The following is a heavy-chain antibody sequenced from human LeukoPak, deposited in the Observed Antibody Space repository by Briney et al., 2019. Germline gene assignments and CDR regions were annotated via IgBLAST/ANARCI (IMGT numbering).Heavy chain of an antibody. D-gene: IGHD2-2*01. V-gene: IGHV3-23*01. CDR2: VSSSGRIT. Sequence: GASLRLSCAASGFTFSNYAMSWVRLAPGKGLEWVSVVSSSGRITYYTDSMKGRFTISRDNSKNTLYLQMNSLRAEDTAVYYCAKGSGYCSSTSCPLDLGMDVWGQGTTVTVSS. CDR3: AKGSGYCSSTSCPLDLGMDV. J-gene: IGHJ6*02. CDR1: GFTFSNYA.